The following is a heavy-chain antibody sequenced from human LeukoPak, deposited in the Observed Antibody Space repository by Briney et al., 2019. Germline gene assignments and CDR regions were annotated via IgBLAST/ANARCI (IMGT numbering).Heavy chain of an antibody. CDR1: GGSVSSGSYY. V-gene: IGHV4-61*01. J-gene: IGHJ4*02. CDR3: ARVEGQQLPTYYFDY. CDR2: IYYSGST. D-gene: IGHD6-13*01. Sequence: PSETLSLTCTVSGGSVSSGSYYWSWIRQPPGKGLEWIGYIYYSGSTNYNPSLKSRVTISVDTSKNQFSLKLISVTAADTAVYYCARVEGQQLPTYYFDYWGQGTLVTVSS.